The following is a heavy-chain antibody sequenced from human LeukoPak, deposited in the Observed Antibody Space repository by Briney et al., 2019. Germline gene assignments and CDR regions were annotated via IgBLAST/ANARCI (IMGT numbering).Heavy chain of an antibody. Sequence: GGSLRLSCAASGFTFSSYEMNWVRQAPGKGLEWVSYISSSGSNIKYADSVKGRFTISRGNARNSVYLQMNSLRAEDTAVYYCARDIKGQYQDAFDIWGQGTMVTVSS. CDR1: GFTFSSYE. CDR3: ARDIKGQYQDAFDI. CDR2: ISSSGSNI. V-gene: IGHV3-48*03. J-gene: IGHJ3*02. D-gene: IGHD2-2*01.